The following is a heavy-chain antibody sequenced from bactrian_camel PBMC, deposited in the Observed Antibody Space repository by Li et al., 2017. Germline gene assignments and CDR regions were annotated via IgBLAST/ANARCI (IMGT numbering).Heavy chain of an antibody. D-gene: IGHD2*01. J-gene: IGHJ4*01. CDR1: MSTWSNNC. V-gene: IGHV3S40*01. CDR2: IYISSGST. CDR3: AALGSPCEGLPIMAVAK. Sequence: VQLVESGGGSVQAGGSLTFSCAPSMSTWSNNCMGWFRQAPGKEREGVAGIYISSGSTQYADSVKGRFTISHADTNNTVYLQMDNLKPEDTAMYYCAALGSPCEGLPIMAVAKWGQGTQVTVS.